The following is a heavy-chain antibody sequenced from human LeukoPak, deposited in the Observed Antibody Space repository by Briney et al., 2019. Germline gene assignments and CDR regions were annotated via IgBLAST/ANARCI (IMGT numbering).Heavy chain of an antibody. CDR2: IIPIFGTA. CDR3: ARGPYDFWSETFDY. V-gene: IGHV1-69*13. J-gene: IGHJ4*02. CDR1: GGTFSSYA. Sequence: EASVKVSCKASGGTFSSYAISWVRQAPGQGLEWMGGIIPIFGTANYAQKFQGRVTITADESTSTAYMELSSLRSEDTAVYYCARGPYDFWSETFDYWGQGTLVTVSS. D-gene: IGHD3-3*01.